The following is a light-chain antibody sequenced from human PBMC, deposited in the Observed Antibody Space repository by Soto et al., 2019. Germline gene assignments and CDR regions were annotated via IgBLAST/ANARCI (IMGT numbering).Light chain of an antibody. CDR2: EVS. J-gene: IGLJ1*01. Sequence: QSVLTQPPSPSGSPGQSVTISCTGTRSNVGANNFVSWYQQLPGKAPKLIIYEVSKRPSGVPDCFSGSKSGNTASLTVSGLQAEDEADYYCTSYAGTYSFFYVFGTGTKVTVL. V-gene: IGLV2-8*01. CDR1: RSNVGANNF. CDR3: TSYAGTYSFFYV.